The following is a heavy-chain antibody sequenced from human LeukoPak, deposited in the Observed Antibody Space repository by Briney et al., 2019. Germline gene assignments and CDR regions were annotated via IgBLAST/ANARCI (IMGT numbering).Heavy chain of an antibody. CDR3: ARAIYAWGLDY. CDR2: IRSDWSTK. D-gene: IGHD7-27*01. V-gene: IGHV3-30*02. J-gene: IGHJ4*02. CDR1: GFTFSEYG. Sequence: GGSLRLSCVAPGFTFSEYGIYWVRQAPGSGLEWLTVIRSDWSTKLYAGSVRDRFTISRDTSRNTVYLEMSNLTPEDTAIYYCARAIYAWGLDYWGQGTLVTLSS.